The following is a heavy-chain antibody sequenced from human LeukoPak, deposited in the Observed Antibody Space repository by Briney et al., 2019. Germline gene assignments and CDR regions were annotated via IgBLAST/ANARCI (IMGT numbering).Heavy chain of an antibody. Sequence: PGGSLRLSCAASGFTFRSFGMNWVRQAPGKGLEWVSAISGSGGSTYYADSVKGRFTISRDNSKNTLYLQMNSLRAEDTAVYYCAKDRWTEVDAFDIWGQGTMVTVSS. CDR2: ISGSGGST. V-gene: IGHV3-23*01. CDR1: GFTFRSFG. CDR3: AKDRWTEVDAFDI. D-gene: IGHD1-1*01. J-gene: IGHJ3*02.